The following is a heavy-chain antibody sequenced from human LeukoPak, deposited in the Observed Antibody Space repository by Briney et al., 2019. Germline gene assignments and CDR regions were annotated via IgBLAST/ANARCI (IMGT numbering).Heavy chain of an antibody. D-gene: IGHD2-15*01. V-gene: IGHV3-13*03. Sequence: PGGSLRLSCAACGFTFSSYDMHWVRQATGKGLEWVPAIGTAGDTYYPGSVKGQFTISRENAKNSLYLQMNSLRAGDTAVYYCARDPGIVVVVAAIVNWFDPWGQGTLVTVSS. CDR1: GFTFSSYD. CDR2: IGTAGDT. J-gene: IGHJ5*02. CDR3: ARDPGIVVVVAAIVNWFDP.